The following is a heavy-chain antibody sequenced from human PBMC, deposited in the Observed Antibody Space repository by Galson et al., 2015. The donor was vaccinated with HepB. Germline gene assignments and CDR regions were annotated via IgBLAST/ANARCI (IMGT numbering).Heavy chain of an antibody. J-gene: IGHJ4*02. CDR1: GFTFSSYS. CDR3: ARDPAGELHHDY. CDR2: ISSSSSYI. Sequence: SLRLSCAASGFTFSSYSMNWVRQAPGKGLEWVSSISSSSSYIYYADSVKGRFTISRDNAKNSLYLQMNSLRAEDTAVYYCARDPAGELHHDYWGQGTLVTVSS. D-gene: IGHD1-26*01. V-gene: IGHV3-21*01.